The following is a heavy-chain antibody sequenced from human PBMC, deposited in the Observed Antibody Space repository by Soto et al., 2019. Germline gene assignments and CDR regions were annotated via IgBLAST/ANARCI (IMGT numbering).Heavy chain of an antibody. CDR3: ARGMTTVGYYYYYMDV. CDR2: MNPNSGNT. V-gene: IGHV1-8*01. CDR1: GYTFTSYD. J-gene: IGHJ6*03. D-gene: IGHD4-17*01. Sequence: PSVKVSCKASGYTFTSYDINWVRQATGQGLEWMGWMNPNSGNTGYAQKFQGRVTMTRNTSISTAYMELSSLRSEDTAVYYCARGMTTVGYYYYYMDVWGEGTTVTVSS.